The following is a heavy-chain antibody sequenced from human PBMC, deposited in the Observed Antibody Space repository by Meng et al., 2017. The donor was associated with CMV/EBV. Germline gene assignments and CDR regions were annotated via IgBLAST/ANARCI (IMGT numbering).Heavy chain of an antibody. CDR1: GFTFSSYA. D-gene: IGHD4-11*01. V-gene: IGHV3-30*04. Sequence: SLKISCAASGFTFSSYAMHWVRQAPGKGLEWVAVISYDGSNKYYADSVKGRFTISRDNSKNTLYLQMNSLRAEDTAVYYCARRGDDYRNYYYGMDVWGQGTTVTVSS. CDR2: ISYDGSNK. J-gene: IGHJ6*02. CDR3: ARRGDDYRNYYYGMDV.